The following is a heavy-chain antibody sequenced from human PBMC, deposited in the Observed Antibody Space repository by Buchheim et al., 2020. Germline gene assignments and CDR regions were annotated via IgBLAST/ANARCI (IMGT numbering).Heavy chain of an antibody. CDR1: GGSITSDSYY. CDR3: ARHRGLTSRFDY. V-gene: IGHV4-39*01. Sequence: QLQLQESGPGQVKPSETLSLTCTVSGGSITSDSYYWGWIRQPPGKGLEWIGTIYYTGSTYYNPSLKSRVTISVDTSTNYLFLELSSVTAADTAVYYCARHRGLTSRFDYWGQGTL. CDR2: IYYTGST. J-gene: IGHJ4*02. D-gene: IGHD3-16*01.